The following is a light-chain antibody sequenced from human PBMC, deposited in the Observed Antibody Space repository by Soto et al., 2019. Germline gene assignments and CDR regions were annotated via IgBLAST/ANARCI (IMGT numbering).Light chain of an antibody. CDR1: QSVSSSY. CDR3: QQYGSSPRK. V-gene: IGKV3-20*01. J-gene: IGKJ1*01. CDR2: GAS. Sequence: EIVLTQSPGTLSLSPWERATLSCRASQSVSSSYLAWYQQRPGQAPRLLIYGASSRATGITDRFSGSGSGTDFTLTISRLEPEDFAVYFCQQYGSSPRKFGQGTKVEVK.